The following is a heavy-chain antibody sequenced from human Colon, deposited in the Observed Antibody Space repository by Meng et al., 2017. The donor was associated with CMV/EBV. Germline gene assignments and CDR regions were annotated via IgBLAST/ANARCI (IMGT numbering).Heavy chain of an antibody. CDR1: GVSMSLYY. D-gene: IGHD2/OR15-2a*01. Sequence: SETLSLTCSVSGVSMSLYYWSWIRQAPGKGLEWIGHIYKSGTTKYTPSLESRVTISAATSKNEFSLKLSSVTAADTAVYYCARQRSRINLLKGNEADFYADMDVWGQGTTVTVSS. CDR3: ARQRSRINLLKGNEADFYADMDV. J-gene: IGHJ6*02. CDR2: IYKSGTT. V-gene: IGHV4-59*08.